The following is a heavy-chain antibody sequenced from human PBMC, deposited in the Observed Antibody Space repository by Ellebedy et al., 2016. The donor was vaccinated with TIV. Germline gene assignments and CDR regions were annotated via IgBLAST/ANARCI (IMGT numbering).Heavy chain of an antibody. J-gene: IGHJ4*02. V-gene: IGHV4-4*02. CDR3: GRYYDSSGGSLFDY. Sequence: MPSETLSLTCAVSGGSVSSNHWWCWVRQPPGKGLEWIGEIFHSGSTNYNPSLKSRVTISVDKSKNQFSLKLTSVTAADTAVYYCGRYYDSSGGSLFDYWGQGTLVTVSS. CDR1: GGSVSSNHW. D-gene: IGHD3-22*01. CDR2: IFHSGST.